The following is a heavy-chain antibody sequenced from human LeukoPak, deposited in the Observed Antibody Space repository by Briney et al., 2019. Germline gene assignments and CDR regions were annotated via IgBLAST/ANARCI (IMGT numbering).Heavy chain of an antibody. CDR1: GGSISSSSYY. CDR3: ARRLYHYDILTGDVGWFDP. Sequence: PSETLSLTCTVSGGSISSSSYYWAWIRQPPGKGLEWIGSIYYSGTTFYNPSLKSRVTISVDMSKNQFFLKLSSVTAADTAVYYCARRLYHYDILTGDVGWFDPWGQGTLVTVSS. J-gene: IGHJ5*02. D-gene: IGHD3-9*01. CDR2: IYYSGTT. V-gene: IGHV4-39*01.